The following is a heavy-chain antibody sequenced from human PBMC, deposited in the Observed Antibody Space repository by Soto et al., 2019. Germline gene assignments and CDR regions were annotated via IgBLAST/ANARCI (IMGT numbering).Heavy chain of an antibody. CDR2: IIPIFGTA. J-gene: IGHJ4*02. D-gene: IGHD3-22*01. CDR3: ARDSSGYYPAPSYLDY. V-gene: IGHV1-69*13. Sequence: ASVKVSCKASGGTFSSYAISWVRQAPGQGLEWMGGIIPIFGTANYAQKFQGRVTITADESTSTAYMELSSLRSEDTAVYYCARDSSGYYPAPSYLDYWGQGSLFTVAS. CDR1: GGTFSSYA.